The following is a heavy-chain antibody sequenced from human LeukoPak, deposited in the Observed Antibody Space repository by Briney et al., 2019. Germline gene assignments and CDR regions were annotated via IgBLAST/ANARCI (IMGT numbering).Heavy chain of an antibody. V-gene: IGHV3-66*01. Sequence: PGGSLRLSCAASGFTFSSYWMHWVRQAPGKGLEWVSVIYSGGSTYYADSVKGRFTISRDNSKNTLYLQMNSLRAEDTAVYYCAREDRGYSYGYFTANWGQGTLVTVSS. CDR1: GFTFSSYW. J-gene: IGHJ4*02. CDR2: IYSGGST. CDR3: AREDRGYSYGYFTAN. D-gene: IGHD5-18*01.